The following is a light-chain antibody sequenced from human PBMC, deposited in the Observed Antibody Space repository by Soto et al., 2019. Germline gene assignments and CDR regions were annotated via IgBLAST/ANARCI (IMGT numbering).Light chain of an antibody. J-gene: IGKJ1*01. V-gene: IGKV3-20*01. CDR2: ATS. Sequence: EIVLTQSPGTLSLSPGERATLSCRASQSISSSYLAWYQQKPGQAPRLLIYATSSTATGIPDRFSGSSSGTDFTLTISRLDPEDFAVYYYQQYVSSHRTFGQGTKVEIK. CDR1: QSISSSY. CDR3: QQYVSSHRT.